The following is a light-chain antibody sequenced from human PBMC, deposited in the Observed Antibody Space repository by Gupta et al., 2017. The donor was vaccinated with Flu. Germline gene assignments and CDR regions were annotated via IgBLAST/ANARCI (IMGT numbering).Light chain of an antibody. Sequence: SALTQPASVSGSPGQSITISCTGTSSDIGSYNYVSWYQQHPGQAPKLLIYGVTNRPAGVANRFSASKSGDTASLTISGLQEEDEADYYCSSCISSSTLVFDGGTKLTVL. V-gene: IGLV2-14*01. CDR1: SSDIGSYNY. CDR2: GVT. J-gene: IGLJ2*01. CDR3: SSCISSSTLV.